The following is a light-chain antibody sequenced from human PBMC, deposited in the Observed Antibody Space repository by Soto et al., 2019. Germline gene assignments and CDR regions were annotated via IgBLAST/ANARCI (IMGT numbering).Light chain of an antibody. Sequence: EIVLTQSPATLSLSPGERATLSCRASQSVSSSYLAWCQQKPGQAPRLIIYGASSRATGIPDRFSGSGSGTDFTLTISRLEPEDFAVYYCQQYGSSPWTFGQGTKVDIK. CDR3: QQYGSSPWT. J-gene: IGKJ1*01. CDR2: GAS. V-gene: IGKV3-20*01. CDR1: QSVSSSY.